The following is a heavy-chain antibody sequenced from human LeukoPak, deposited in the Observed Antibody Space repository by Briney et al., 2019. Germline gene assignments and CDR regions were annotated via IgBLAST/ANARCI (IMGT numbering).Heavy chain of an antibody. J-gene: IGHJ4*02. V-gene: IGHV3-30*04. Sequence: GRPLRLSCAASGFTFSSYAMHWVRQAPGKGLEWVAVISYDGSNKYYADSVKGRFTISRDNSKNTLYLQMNSLRAEDTAVYYCARVGFGESPFDYWGQGTLVTVSS. CDR3: ARVGFGESPFDY. CDR1: GFTFSSYA. D-gene: IGHD3-10*01. CDR2: ISYDGSNK.